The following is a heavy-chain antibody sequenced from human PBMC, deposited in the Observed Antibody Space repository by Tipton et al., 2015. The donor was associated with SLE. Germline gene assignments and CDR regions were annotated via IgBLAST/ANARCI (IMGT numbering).Heavy chain of an antibody. CDR1: GGSVSSNY. V-gene: IGHV4-59*02. Sequence: TLSLTCSVSGGSVSSNYWIWIRQPPGKGLEWIGYISDGGGTNYNPSLKSRLIISMDTSKNQFSLDLRSVTAADTALYYCARTLGIRRFQFDSWGQGTLVCVSS. CDR3: ARTLGIRRFQFDS. J-gene: IGHJ4*02. D-gene: IGHD7-27*01. CDR2: ISDGGGT.